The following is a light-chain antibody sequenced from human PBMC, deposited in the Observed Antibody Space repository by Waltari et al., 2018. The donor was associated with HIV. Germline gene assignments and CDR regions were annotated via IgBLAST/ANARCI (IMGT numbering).Light chain of an antibody. Sequence: SYELTQPPSVSVSLGPVARITCSVAAFPSKYSFTYQQKPGQAPLLVMFKDNERPSGLPERFSGSSSGTTVTLTISYVQAEDEADYYCLSADNSGTYWAFGGGTNLAVL. J-gene: IGLJ3*02. CDR2: KDN. CDR1: AFPSKY. CDR3: LSADNSGTYWA. V-gene: IGLV3-16*01.